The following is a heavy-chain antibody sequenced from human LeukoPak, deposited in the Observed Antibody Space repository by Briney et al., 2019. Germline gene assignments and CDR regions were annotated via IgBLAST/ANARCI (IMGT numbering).Heavy chain of an antibody. CDR3: ARHVLLWFGEEPNYFDY. Sequence: SETLSLTCAVYGGSFSGYYWSWIRQPPGKGLEWIGEINHSGSTNYNPSLKSRVTISVDTSKNQFSLKLSSVTAADTAVYYCARHVLLWFGEEPNYFDYWGQGTLVTVSS. CDR2: INHSGST. CDR1: GGSFSGYY. J-gene: IGHJ4*02. V-gene: IGHV4-34*01. D-gene: IGHD3-10*01.